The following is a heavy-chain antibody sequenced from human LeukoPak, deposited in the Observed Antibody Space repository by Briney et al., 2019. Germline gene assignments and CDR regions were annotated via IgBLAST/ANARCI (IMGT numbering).Heavy chain of an antibody. Sequence: TGGSLRLSCVASGFTFSSYAMSWVRQAPGKGLEWVASIGDNGGTTYYLDSVRGRFTISRDNSKNTLYLQMNSLRAEDTATYSCARDIRGSGNYGWFDPWGKGTLVSVSS. D-gene: IGHD3-10*01. CDR2: IGDNGGTT. CDR1: GFTFSSYA. CDR3: ARDIRGSGNYGWFDP. V-gene: IGHV3-23*01. J-gene: IGHJ5*02.